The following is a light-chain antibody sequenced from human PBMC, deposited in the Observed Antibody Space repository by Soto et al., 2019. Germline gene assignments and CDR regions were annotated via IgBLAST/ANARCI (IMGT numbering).Light chain of an antibody. CDR3: PQSYLTPYT. V-gene: IGKV1-39*01. CDR1: QIISSY. CDR2: GTS. Sequence: DIQMTQSPSSLSASVGDRVTIPCRASQIISSYLNWYQQKPGKAPQVMIYGTSSLQSGVPARFSGSGSGADFTLTISSLDPEDFATYYCPQSYLTPYTFGQGTKLEIK. J-gene: IGKJ2*01.